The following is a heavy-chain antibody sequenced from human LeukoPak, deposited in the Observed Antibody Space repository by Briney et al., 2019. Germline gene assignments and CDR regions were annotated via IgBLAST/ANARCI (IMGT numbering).Heavy chain of an antibody. Sequence: GGSLRLSCVASGFSFSSYTMSWVRQAPGKGLEWVAKMKEDGSDIHYVDSVKGRFTICRDNAKNSLCLQMSSLRVEDTAVYYCARGGARYLDSWGQGVLVTVSS. J-gene: IGHJ4*02. V-gene: IGHV3-7*01. D-gene: IGHD3-9*01. CDR3: ARGGARYLDS. CDR1: GFSFSSYT. CDR2: MKEDGSDI.